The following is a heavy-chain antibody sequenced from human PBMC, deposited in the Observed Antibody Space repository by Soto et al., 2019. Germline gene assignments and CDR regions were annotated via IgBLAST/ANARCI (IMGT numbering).Heavy chain of an antibody. D-gene: IGHD2-15*01. J-gene: IGHJ4*02. CDR2: IIPMFDTP. CDR1: GGTFSSDS. CDR3: ATSGGPDQDFNY. V-gene: IGHV1-69*12. Sequence: QVQLVQSGAEVKKPGSSVKVSCKASGGTFSSDSFSWVRQAPGQGLEWMGGIIPMFDTPIYAQKFQDRVTXXAXXSPSTADMRLSSLSSGDTSVYYCATSGGPDQDFNYWGRGALVTVSS.